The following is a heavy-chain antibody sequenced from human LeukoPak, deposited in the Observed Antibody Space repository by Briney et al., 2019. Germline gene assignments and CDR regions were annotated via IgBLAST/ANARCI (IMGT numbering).Heavy chain of an antibody. J-gene: IGHJ6*03. D-gene: IGHD1-1*01. CDR3: ASTTTSYYYYYMDV. CDR2: MNPNSGNT. CDR1: GYTFTSYD. Sequence: GASETVSCKASGYTFTSYDINWVRQAPGQGLEWVGWMNPNSGNTGYAQKFQGRVTMTRNTSISTAYMELSSLRSEDTAVYYCASTTTSYYYYYMDVWGKGTTVTVSS. V-gene: IGHV1-8*01.